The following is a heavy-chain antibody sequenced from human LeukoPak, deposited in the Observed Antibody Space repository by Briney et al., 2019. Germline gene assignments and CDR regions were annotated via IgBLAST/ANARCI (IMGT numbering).Heavy chain of an antibody. J-gene: IGHJ4*02. Sequence: GGSLRLSCAASGFTFDDYGMSWVRQAPGKGLEWVCGISWNGGSTGCVDSVKGRFTISRDNAKNSLYLQMNSLRDEDTALYYCAREARGQWLVLDYWGQGTLVTVSS. CDR2: ISWNGGST. CDR3: AREARGQWLVLDY. CDR1: GFTFDDYG. V-gene: IGHV3-20*04. D-gene: IGHD6-19*01.